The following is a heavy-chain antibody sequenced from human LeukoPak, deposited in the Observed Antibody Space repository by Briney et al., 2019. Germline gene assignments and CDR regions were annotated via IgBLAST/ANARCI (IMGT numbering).Heavy chain of an antibody. J-gene: IGHJ4*02. CDR2: ISYDGSNK. V-gene: IGHV3-30*18. CDR3: AKEMSIDGYPDY. Sequence: TGGSLRLSCAASGFTFSSYGMHWVRQAPGKGLEWVAVISYDGSNKYYADSVKGRFTISRDNSKNTLYLQMNSLRAKDTAVYYCAKEMSIDGYPDYWGQGTLVTVSS. D-gene: IGHD5-24*01. CDR1: GFTFSSYG.